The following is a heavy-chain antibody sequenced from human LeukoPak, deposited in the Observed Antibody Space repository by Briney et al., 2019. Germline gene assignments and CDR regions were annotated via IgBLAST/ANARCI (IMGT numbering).Heavy chain of an antibody. J-gene: IGHJ6*03. CDR1: GYTFTGYY. CDR3: ARGSGTSDSYYFEYYMDG. D-gene: IGHD2-2*01. Sequence: ASVKVSCKASGYTFTGYYMHGVRQSPGQGLEGMGWINPNSVGPNNAQKFQGRVTMTRDTSISPPSMEPRSLRSDDTAVYYCARGSGTSDSYYFEYYMDGWGKGTTVTVSS. V-gene: IGHV1-2*02. CDR2: INPNSVGP.